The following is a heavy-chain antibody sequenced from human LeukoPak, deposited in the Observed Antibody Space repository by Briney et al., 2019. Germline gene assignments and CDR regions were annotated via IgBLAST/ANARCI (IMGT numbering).Heavy chain of an antibody. Sequence: SETLSLTCTVSGGSISNSHYYWGWIRQPPGKGLEWIGSIYYSGSTYYSPSLKSRLTISVDTSKNQFSLKLSSVTAADTAVYYCDNLQHWGQGTLVTVSS. CDR2: IYYSGST. D-gene: IGHD1-14*01. CDR3: DNLQH. J-gene: IGHJ1*01. V-gene: IGHV4-39*01. CDR1: GGSISNSHYY.